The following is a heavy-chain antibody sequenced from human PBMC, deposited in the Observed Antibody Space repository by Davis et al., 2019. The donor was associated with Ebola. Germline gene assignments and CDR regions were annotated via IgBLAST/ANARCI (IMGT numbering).Heavy chain of an antibody. V-gene: IGHV3-11*01. CDR3: ARERILLAWFDP. CDR1: GFTFSDYY. D-gene: IGHD2-15*01. J-gene: IGHJ5*02. Sequence: GESLKISCAASGFTFSDYYMSWIRQAPGKGLEWVSYISSSGRTIYYADSVKGRFTISRDNAKNSLYLQMNSLRAEDTAVYYCARERILLAWFDPWGQGTLVTVSS. CDR2: ISSSGRTI.